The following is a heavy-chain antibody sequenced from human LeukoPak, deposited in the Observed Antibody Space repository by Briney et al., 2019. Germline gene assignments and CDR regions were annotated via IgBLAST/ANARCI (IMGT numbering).Heavy chain of an antibody. Sequence: GGSLRLSCAASGFTISSYGMSWVRQAPRKGLEWVLVIFGSGDTTNYASSVKGRFTISRDRSKNTLYLEMHSLRADDTAVYYCAKDQKPDSGYDIDYWGQGTMVIVSS. J-gene: IGHJ4*02. CDR2: IFGSGDTT. D-gene: IGHD5-12*01. CDR1: GFTISSYG. CDR3: AKDQKPDSGYDIDY. V-gene: IGHV3-23*01.